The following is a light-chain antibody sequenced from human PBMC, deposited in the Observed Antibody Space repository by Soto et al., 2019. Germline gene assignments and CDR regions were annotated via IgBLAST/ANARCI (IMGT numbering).Light chain of an antibody. CDR3: ADWDDSLNGPV. CDR1: SSNIGSNT. J-gene: IGLJ2*01. CDR2: IDN. Sequence: QAVVTQPPSASGTPGQRVTISCSGGSSNIGSNTVNWYQQLPGTTPKLFIYIDNQRPSGVPDRFSGYKSGTSASLAISGLQSDDAAEYYCADWDDSLNGPVFGGGTKLTVL. V-gene: IGLV1-44*01.